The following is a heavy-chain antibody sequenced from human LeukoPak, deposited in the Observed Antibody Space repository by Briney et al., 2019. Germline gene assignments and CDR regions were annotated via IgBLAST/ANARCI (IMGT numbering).Heavy chain of an antibody. Sequence: GGSLRLSCAASGFTFSSYAMSWVRQAPGKGLEWVAAISGGGGSTYYADSVKGRFTISSDNSKNTLYLQMNSLRAEDTAVYYCAKSPTYYDFWSGHGGPNWYDPWGQGTLVTVSS. D-gene: IGHD3-3*01. CDR2: ISGGGGST. J-gene: IGHJ5*02. V-gene: IGHV3-23*01. CDR3: AKSPTYYDFWSGHGGPNWYDP. CDR1: GFTFSSYA.